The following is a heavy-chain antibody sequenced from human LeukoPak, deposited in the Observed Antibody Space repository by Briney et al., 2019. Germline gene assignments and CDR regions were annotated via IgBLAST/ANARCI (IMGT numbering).Heavy chain of an antibody. J-gene: IGHJ4*02. CDR2: INHSGST. D-gene: IGHD3-10*01. CDR3: ASWFGELTQFLPDY. V-gene: IGHV4-34*01. CDR1: GGSFSGYS. Sequence: SETLSLTCAVYGGSFSGYSWTWIRQPPGKGLEWIGVINHSGSTKYNPSFKSRVTISVDTSKNQFSLKLSSVTAADTAVYYCASWFGELTQFLPDYWGQGTLVTVSS.